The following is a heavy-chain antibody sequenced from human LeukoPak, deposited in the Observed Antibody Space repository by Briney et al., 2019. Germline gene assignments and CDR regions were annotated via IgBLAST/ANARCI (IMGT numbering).Heavy chain of an antibody. V-gene: IGHV1-18*01. Sequence: GASVKVSCKASGYTFTSYGISWVRQAPGQGLEWMGWISAYNGNTNYAQKLQGRVTMTTDTSTSTAYMELRSLRSDDTAVYYCARDRRREGVHAFDVWGRGTMVTVSS. CDR1: GYTFTSYG. J-gene: IGHJ3*01. CDR2: ISAYNGNT. D-gene: IGHD3-3*01. CDR3: ARDRRREGVHAFDV.